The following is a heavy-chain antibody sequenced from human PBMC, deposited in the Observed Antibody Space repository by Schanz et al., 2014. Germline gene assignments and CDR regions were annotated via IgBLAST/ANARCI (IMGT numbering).Heavy chain of an antibody. J-gene: IGHJ5*02. CDR3: ARRGPNCSNNACYHGWFDP. D-gene: IGHD4-4*01. CDR1: GYTFIDYY. V-gene: IGHV1-2*02. Sequence: QVQLVQSGAEVKMPGASVKVSCEASGYTFIDYYIHWVRQAPGQGFEWMGWINPLSGATDYAPTFQGRVSMTRDTSISTAYMEVTRLVSSDTAVYYCARRGPNCSNNACYHGWFDPWGQGTLVTVSS. CDR2: INPLSGAT.